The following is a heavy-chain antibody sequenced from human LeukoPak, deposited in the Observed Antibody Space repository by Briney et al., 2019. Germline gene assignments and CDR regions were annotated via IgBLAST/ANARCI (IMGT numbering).Heavy chain of an antibody. CDR1: GFTFSSYA. CDR3: ARDQHYYGSGSYRVGYY. J-gene: IGHJ4*02. V-gene: IGHV3-30-3*01. D-gene: IGHD3-10*01. CDR2: ISYDGSKK. Sequence: GGSLRLSCTASGFTFSSYAMHWVRQAPGKGLEWVAVISYDGSKKYYADSVKGRFTISRDNSKNTLYLQMNSLRAEDAAVYYCARDQHYYGSGSYRVGYYWGQGTLVTVSS.